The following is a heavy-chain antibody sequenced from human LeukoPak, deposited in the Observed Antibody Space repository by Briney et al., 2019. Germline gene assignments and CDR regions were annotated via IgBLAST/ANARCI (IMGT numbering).Heavy chain of an antibody. D-gene: IGHD2-2*01. CDR3: VRVGRAEDIVVAPALGAFDI. J-gene: IGHJ3*02. V-gene: IGHV1-18*01. CDR1: GYTFTSYG. CDR2: ISAYNGNT. Sequence: GASVKVSCKASGYTFTSYGISWVRQAPGQGLEWMGWISAYNGNTNYAQKLQGRVTITADESTSIAYMELSSLRSEDTAVYYCVRVGRAEDIVVAPALGAFDIWGQGTMVTVSS.